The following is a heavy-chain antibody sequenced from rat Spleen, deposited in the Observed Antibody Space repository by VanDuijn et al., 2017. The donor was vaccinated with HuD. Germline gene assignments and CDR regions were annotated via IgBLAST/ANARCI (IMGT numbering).Heavy chain of an antibody. Sequence: EVQVLESGGGLVQPGNSLQLSCATSGFTFSTAWMYWYRQFPEKRLEWVARIKTTSNNYAADYTESVKGRFTISRDDSTSSLYLQMNNLKEEDTAIYYCVRWPFWGQGVMVTVSS. CDR3: VRWPF. CDR1: GFTFSTAW. CDR2: IKTTSNNYAA. J-gene: IGHJ2*01. D-gene: IGHD1-12*02. V-gene: IGHV6-6*01.